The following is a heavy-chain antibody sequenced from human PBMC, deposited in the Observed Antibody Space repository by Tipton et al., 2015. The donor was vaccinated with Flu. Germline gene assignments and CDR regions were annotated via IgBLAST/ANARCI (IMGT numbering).Heavy chain of an antibody. J-gene: IGHJ6*02. V-gene: IGHV3-7*01. CDR1: GFTFSTYW. CDR3: ARENYGDYVEDDYYYFGMDV. CDR2: VKRDGREK. Sequence: SLRLSCGASGFTFSTYWMGWVRQAPGKGLEWVASVKRDGREKNYVDSVKGRFVISRDNTKNSLYLQMKGLRVEDTAVYYCARENYGDYVEDDYYYFGMDVWGQGTTVTVSS. D-gene: IGHD4-17*01.